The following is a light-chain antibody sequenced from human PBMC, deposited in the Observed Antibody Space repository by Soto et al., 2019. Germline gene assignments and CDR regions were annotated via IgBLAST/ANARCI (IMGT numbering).Light chain of an antibody. CDR2: SDD. CDR1: NSNIGSYS. V-gene: IGLV1-44*01. J-gene: IGLJ3*02. CDR3: AAWDDNLNGPL. Sequence: QSVLTQPPALSGTPGQRVTISCYGSNSNIGSYSVNWYQHFPGTAPKILIYSDDERPSGVPDRFSGSKSGTSASLAISGLQSEDEAEYYCAAWDDNLNGPLFGGGTKLTVL.